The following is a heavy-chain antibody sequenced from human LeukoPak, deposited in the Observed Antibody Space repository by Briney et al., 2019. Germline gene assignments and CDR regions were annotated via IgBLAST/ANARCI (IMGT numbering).Heavy chain of an antibody. D-gene: IGHD5-12*01. CDR2: ISYDGSNK. V-gene: IGHV3-30-3*02. J-gene: IGHJ4*02. CDR1: GFTFSSYA. CDR3: AKEWGWLQFSYFDY. Sequence: GRSLRLSCAASGFTFSSYAMHWVRQAPGKGLEWVAVISYDGSNKYYADSVKGRFTISRDNSKNTLYLQMNSLRAEDTAVYYCAKEWGWLQFSYFDYWGQGTLVTVSS.